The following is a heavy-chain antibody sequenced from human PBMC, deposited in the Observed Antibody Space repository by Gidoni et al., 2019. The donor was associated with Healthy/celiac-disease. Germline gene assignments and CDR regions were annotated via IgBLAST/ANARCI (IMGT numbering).Heavy chain of an antibody. CDR2: ISSSSRTI. CDR3: AREPNYDSSGPYFDY. Sequence: EVQLVESGGGLVPPGGSLRLSCAASGFPFSSYSLNWVRQAPGKGREGCSYISSSSRTIYYADSVKGRFTISRDNAKNSLYLQMHSLRDEDTAVYYCAREPNYDSSGPYFDYWGQGTLVTVSS. CDR1: GFPFSSYS. J-gene: IGHJ4*02. V-gene: IGHV3-48*02. D-gene: IGHD3-22*01.